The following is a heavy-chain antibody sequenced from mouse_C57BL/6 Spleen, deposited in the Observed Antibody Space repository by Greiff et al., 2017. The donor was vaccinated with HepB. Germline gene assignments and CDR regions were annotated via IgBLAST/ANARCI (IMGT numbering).Heavy chain of an antibody. CDR3: ARRRWDAMDY. D-gene: IGHD1-1*02. J-gene: IGHJ4*01. V-gene: IGHV1-18*01. CDR1: GYTFTDYN. CDR2: INPNNGGT. Sequence: EVKLVESGPELVKPGASVKIPCKASGYTFTDYNMDWVKQSHGKSLEWIGDINPNNGGTIYNQKFKGKATLTVDKSSSTAYMELRSLTSEDTAVYYCARRRWDAMDYWGQGTSVTVSS.